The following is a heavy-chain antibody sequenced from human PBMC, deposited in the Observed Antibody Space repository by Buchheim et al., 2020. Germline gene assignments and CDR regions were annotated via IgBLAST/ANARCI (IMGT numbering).Heavy chain of an antibody. CDR2: ISGSCCST. CDR1: GFTYSSYA. V-gene: IGHV3-23*01. D-gene: IGHD1-26*01. CDR3: AKEGERVGAIDY. Sequence: EVQLLESGGGLVEPGGSLRLPCAASGFTYSSYAMIWVRQAPGKGLEWVSAISGSCCSTYYAHSVKGRFTLYRDNSKNTLSLQMNSLRAEDTAVYYCAKEGERVGAIDYWGQGTL. J-gene: IGHJ4*02.